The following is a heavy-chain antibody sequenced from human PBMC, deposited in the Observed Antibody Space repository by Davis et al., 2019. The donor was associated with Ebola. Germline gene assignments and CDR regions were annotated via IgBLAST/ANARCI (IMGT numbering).Heavy chain of an antibody. J-gene: IGHJ6*02. CDR3: ARGGVVVVPAAIARRGMDV. V-gene: IGHV4-34*01. CDR1: GGSFSGYY. CDR2: INHSGST. Sequence: SETLSLTCAVYGGSFSGYYWSWIRQPPGKGLEWIGEINHSGSTNYNPSLKSRVTISVDTSKNQFSLKLSSVTAADTAVYYCARGGVVVVPAAIARRGMDVWGQGTTVTVSS. D-gene: IGHD2-2*02.